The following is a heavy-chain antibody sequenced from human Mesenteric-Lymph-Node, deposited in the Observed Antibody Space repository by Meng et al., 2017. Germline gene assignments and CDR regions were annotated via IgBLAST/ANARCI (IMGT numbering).Heavy chain of an antibody. Sequence: SETLSLTCTVSGGSISSYYWSWIRQPAGKGLEWIGRIYSSGSTNYNPSLKTRITMAVDTSKNQFSLNLTSVTAADTAVYYCARGGRDGYWFDPWGQGTLVTVSS. D-gene: IGHD5-24*01. J-gene: IGHJ5*02. CDR1: GGSISSYY. CDR2: IYSSGST. V-gene: IGHV4-4*07. CDR3: ARGGRDGYWFDP.